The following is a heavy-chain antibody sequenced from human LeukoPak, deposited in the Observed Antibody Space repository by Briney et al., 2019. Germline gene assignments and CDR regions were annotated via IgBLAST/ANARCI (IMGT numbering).Heavy chain of an antibody. J-gene: IGHJ4*02. Sequence: LGGSLRLSCAASGFTFSGYGMHWVRLAPGKGLEWVAVISFDGSHKYYADSVQGRFTISRDNPRNTVFLQMNRLRDEDTAIYYCAKDRGFSYASGSSELEYWGQGTPVTVSS. CDR2: ISFDGSHK. D-gene: IGHD3-10*01. CDR3: AKDRGFSYASGSSELEY. CDR1: GFTFSGYG. V-gene: IGHV3-30*18.